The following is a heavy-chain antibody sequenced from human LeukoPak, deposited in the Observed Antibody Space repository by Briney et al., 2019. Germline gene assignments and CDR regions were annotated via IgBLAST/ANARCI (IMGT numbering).Heavy chain of an antibody. J-gene: IGHJ4*02. V-gene: IGHV3-48*04. CDR1: GFTFSNYW. CDR2: ISSSGSTI. D-gene: IGHD2-2*01. CDR3: ARSRVIVPAAFDY. Sequence: GGSLRLSCAASGFTFSNYWMNWVRQAPGKGLEWVSYISSSGSTIYYADSVKGRFTISRDNAKNSLYLQMNSLRAEDTAVYYCARSRVIVPAAFDYWGQGTLVTVSS.